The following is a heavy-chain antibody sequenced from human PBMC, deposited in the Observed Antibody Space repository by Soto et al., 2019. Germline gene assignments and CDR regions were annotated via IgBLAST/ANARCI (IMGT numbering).Heavy chain of an antibody. CDR3: AHIVVAGLGYYFDY. V-gene: IGHV2-5*02. Sequence: QITLKESGPTLVKPTQTLTLTCTFSGFSLSSTRMAVGWIRQPPGKALEWLALIYCDDDKRYSPFLKSRLTIAKVTSKNQVVRTMSNMDPVDTARYYCAHIVVAGLGYYFDYWGQGTLVTVSS. CDR1: GFSLSSTRMA. D-gene: IGHD6-19*01. J-gene: IGHJ4*02. CDR2: IYCDDDK.